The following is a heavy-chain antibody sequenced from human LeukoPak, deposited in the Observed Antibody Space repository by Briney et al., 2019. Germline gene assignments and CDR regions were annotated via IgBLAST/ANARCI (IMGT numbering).Heavy chain of an antibody. J-gene: IGHJ4*02. D-gene: IGHD3-3*01. V-gene: IGHV3-7*01. Sequence: GGSLRLSCAASGITFSSYWMSWVRQAPGKGLEWVANIKQDGSERYYVDSVKGRFTISRDNGKNSLYLQMNSLRAEDTAVYYCANSHFWSGFYWGQGTLVTVSS. CDR3: ANSHFWSGFY. CDR1: GITFSSYW. CDR2: IKQDGSER.